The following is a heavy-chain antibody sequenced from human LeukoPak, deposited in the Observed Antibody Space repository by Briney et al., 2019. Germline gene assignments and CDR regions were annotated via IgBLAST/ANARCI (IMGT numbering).Heavy chain of an antibody. CDR1: GFTFDDYG. V-gene: IGHV3-20*04. Sequence: GGSLRLSCAASGFTFDDYGMSWVRQAPGKGLEWVSGINWNGGSTGYADSVKGRFTISRDNAKNSLYLQMNSLRAEDTALYYCARVGLGVGSGRKASGFDPWGQGTLVTVSS. J-gene: IGHJ5*02. D-gene: IGHD3-10*01. CDR3: ARVGLGVGSGRKASGFDP. CDR2: INWNGGST.